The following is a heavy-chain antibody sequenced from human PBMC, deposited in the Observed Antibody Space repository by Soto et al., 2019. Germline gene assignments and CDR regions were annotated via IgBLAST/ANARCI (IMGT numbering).Heavy chain of an antibody. CDR2: IYYSGST. D-gene: IGHD1-1*01. Sequence: SETLSLTCTVSGGSVSSGSYYWSWIRQPPGKGLEWIGYIYYSGSTNYNPSLKSRVTISVDTSKNQFSLKLSSVTAADTAVYYCARVGNPLYYYYYYGMDVWGQGTTVTVSS. J-gene: IGHJ6*02. CDR1: GGSVSSGSYY. CDR3: ARVGNPLYYYYYYGMDV. V-gene: IGHV4-61*01.